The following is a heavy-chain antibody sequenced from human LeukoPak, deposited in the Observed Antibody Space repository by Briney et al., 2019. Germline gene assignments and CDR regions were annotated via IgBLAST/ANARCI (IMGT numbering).Heavy chain of an antibody. D-gene: IGHD6-13*01. CDR3: AREAHFQRYSAVDY. CDR1: GFTFSTYW. V-gene: IGHV3-7*01. Sequence: GGSLRLSCADSGFTFSTYWMSWVRQPPGKGLKWVANIKQDGSVAYYVDSVKGRFTISRDNAKNSVYLQMNSLRAEDTAMYYCAREAHFQRYSAVDYWGQGTLVTVSS. CDR2: IKQDGSVA. J-gene: IGHJ4*02.